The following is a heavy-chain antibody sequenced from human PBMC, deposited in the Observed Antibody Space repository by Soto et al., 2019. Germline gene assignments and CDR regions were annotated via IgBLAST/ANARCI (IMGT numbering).Heavy chain of an antibody. D-gene: IGHD2-2*02. J-gene: IGHJ3*02. Sequence: GESLKISCKGSGYSFTSYWISWVRQMPGKGLEWMGRIDPSDSYTNYSPSFQGHVTISADKSISTAYLQWSSLKASDTAMYYCARQSIVVVPAAIRGAFDAFDIWGQGTMVTVSS. V-gene: IGHV5-10-1*01. CDR2: IDPSDSYT. CDR1: GYSFTSYW. CDR3: ARQSIVVVPAAIRGAFDAFDI.